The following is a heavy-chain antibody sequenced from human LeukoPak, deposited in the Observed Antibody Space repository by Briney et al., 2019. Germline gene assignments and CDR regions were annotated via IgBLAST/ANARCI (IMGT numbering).Heavy chain of an antibody. Sequence: GGSLRLSCGVWIFPLSTYWTQCVRQAPGKGLVWVSRINSDGSSTTYADSVKGRFTISRDNAKNTLYLQMYSLTAEVTALDYCARSKYSASHVDYWGQGTLVTVSS. J-gene: IGHJ4*02. CDR1: IFPLSTYW. D-gene: IGHD1-26*01. CDR2: INSDGSST. CDR3: ARSKYSASHVDY. V-gene: IGHV3-74*01.